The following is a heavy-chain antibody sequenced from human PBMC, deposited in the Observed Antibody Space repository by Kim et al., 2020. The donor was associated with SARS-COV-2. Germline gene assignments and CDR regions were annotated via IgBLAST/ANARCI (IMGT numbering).Heavy chain of an antibody. J-gene: IGHJ6*03. Sequence: SETLSLTCTVSGGSISSGGYYWSWIRQHPGKGLEWIGYIYYSGSTYYNPSLKSRVTISVDTSKNQFSLKLSSVTAADTAVYYCARETVTTLGYYYYYMDVWGKGTTVTVSS. V-gene: IGHV4-31*03. CDR2: IYYSGST. D-gene: IGHD4-17*01. CDR3: ARETVTTLGYYYYYMDV. CDR1: GGSISSGGYY.